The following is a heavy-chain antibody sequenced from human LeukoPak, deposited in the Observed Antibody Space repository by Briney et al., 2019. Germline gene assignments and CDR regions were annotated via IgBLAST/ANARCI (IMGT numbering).Heavy chain of an antibody. D-gene: IGHD2-2*01. V-gene: IGHV1-2*02. Sequence: VSVKVSCKASGYTFTGYYMHWVRQAPGQGLEWMGWINPNSGGTNYAQKFQGRVTMTRDTSISTAYMELSRLRSDDTAVYYCARDLGYCSSTSCYPWFDPWGQGTLVTVSS. CDR2: INPNSGGT. J-gene: IGHJ5*02. CDR1: GYTFTGYY. CDR3: ARDLGYCSSTSCYPWFDP.